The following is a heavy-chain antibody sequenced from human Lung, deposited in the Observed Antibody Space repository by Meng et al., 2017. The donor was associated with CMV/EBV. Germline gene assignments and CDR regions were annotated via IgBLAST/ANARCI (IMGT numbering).Heavy chain of an antibody. V-gene: IGHV4-61*08. Sequence: SXTLSLXCSVSGVSVSNDDYHWSWIRQSPGKGLEWIGQLYSTGTDTFNPSLMIRVTISKDTSKNRFSLTLTSVTAADTAVYFCVAYLVGIGGRGYWGQGRXVTVSS. CDR1: GVSVSNDDYH. CDR2: LYSTGTD. J-gene: IGHJ4*02. D-gene: IGHD1-26*01. CDR3: VAYLVGIGGRGY.